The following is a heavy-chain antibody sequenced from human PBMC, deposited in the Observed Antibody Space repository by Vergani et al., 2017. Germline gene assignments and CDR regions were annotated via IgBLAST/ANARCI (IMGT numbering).Heavy chain of an antibody. V-gene: IGHV1-18*04. Sequence: QVQLVQSGAEVKKPGASVKVSCEGSGYTFRNYGISWVRQAPGEGLEWLGWISVYNGETKFAQKFQGRVTLTRDTSTDTAYMEMGSLRSDDTAVYYCARDRGNSGDYNFDYWGQGTQVTVAS. D-gene: IGHD1-26*01. CDR1: GYTFRNYG. CDR3: ARDRGNSGDYNFDY. CDR2: ISVYNGET. J-gene: IGHJ4*02.